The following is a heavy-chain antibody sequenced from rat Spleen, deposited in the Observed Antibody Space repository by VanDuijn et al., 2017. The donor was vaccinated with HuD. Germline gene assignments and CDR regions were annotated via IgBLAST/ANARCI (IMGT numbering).Heavy chain of an antibody. D-gene: IGHD1-10*01. J-gene: IGHJ2*01. Sequence: EVQLQESGPGLVKPSQSLSLTCSVTGYSITSSYGWNWIRKFPGNKLEWMGYINNVGGTNYNPSLKSRISITRDTSKNQFFLQVNSVTTEDTATYYCARRRGQVYNNYFDYWGQGVMVTVSS. CDR2: INNVGGT. CDR3: ARRRGQVYNNYFDY. CDR1: GYSITSSYG. V-gene: IGHV3-3*01.